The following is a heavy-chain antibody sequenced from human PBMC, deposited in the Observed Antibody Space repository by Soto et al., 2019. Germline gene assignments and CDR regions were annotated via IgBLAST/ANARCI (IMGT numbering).Heavy chain of an antibody. CDR2: IYWDDDK. Sequence: QITLKESGPTLVKPTQTLTLTCTFSGFSLSTSGGGVGWIRQPPGKALEWLALIYWDDDKRYSPSLKNRLTITKDTSTDQVVLTMTNMDPVDTPPYYCAHSRGGGNSAWFDPWGQGTLVTVSS. CDR3: AHSRGGGNSAWFDP. V-gene: IGHV2-5*02. J-gene: IGHJ5*02. D-gene: IGHD2-21*02. CDR1: GFSLSTSGGG.